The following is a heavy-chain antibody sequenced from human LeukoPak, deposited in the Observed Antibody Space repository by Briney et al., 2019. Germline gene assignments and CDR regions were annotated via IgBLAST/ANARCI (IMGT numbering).Heavy chain of an antibody. CDR1: GFTISNNY. Sequence: GGSLRLSCAASGFTISNNYMSWVRQAPGKGLEWVSVLYSGGSTYYADSVKGRFTISRDTSKNTLDLQMNSLRAEDTAVYYCARLRYSDYWGQGTLVTVSS. CDR2: LYSGGST. J-gene: IGHJ4*02. CDR3: ARLRYSDY. V-gene: IGHV3-53*01.